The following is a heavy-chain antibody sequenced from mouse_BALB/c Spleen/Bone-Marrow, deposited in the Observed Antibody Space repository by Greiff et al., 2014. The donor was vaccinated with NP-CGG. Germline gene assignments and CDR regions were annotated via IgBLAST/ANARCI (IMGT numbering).Heavy chain of an antibody. V-gene: IGHV5-9-4*01. J-gene: IGHJ4*01. Sequence: EVKLQESGGGLVKPGGSLKLSCAASGFTFSSYAMSWVRQSPEKRLEWVAEISSGGSYTYYPDTVTGRFTISRDNAKNTPYLEMSSLRSEDTAMYYCAREGLRRRAAMDYWGQGTSVTVSS. CDR1: GFTFSSYA. D-gene: IGHD2-4*01. CDR2: ISSGGSYT. CDR3: AREGLRRRAAMDY.